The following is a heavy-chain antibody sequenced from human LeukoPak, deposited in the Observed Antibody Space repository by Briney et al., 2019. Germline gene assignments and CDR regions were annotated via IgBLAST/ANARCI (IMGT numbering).Heavy chain of an antibody. J-gene: IGHJ4*02. V-gene: IGHV1-2*02. CDR1: GYTFTGYY. CDR2: INPNSGGT. CDR3: ARGSSWSPYYFDY. D-gene: IGHD6-13*01. Sequence: ASVKVSCKASGYTFTGYYMHWVRPAPGQGLEWMGWINPNSGGTDYAQKFQGRVTMTRDTSISTAYMELSRLRSDDTAVYYCARGSSWSPYYFDYWGQGTLVTVSS.